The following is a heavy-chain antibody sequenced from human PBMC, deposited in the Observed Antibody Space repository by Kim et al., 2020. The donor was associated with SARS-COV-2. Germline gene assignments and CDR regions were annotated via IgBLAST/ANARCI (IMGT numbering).Heavy chain of an antibody. CDR2: INPNSGGT. D-gene: IGHD3-10*01. V-gene: IGHV1-2*02. CDR3: ARGGHTMVRGVIIWFDP. Sequence: ASVKVSCKASGYTFTGYYMHWVRQAPGQGLEWMGWINPNSGGTNYAQKFQGRVTMTRDTSISTAYMELSRLRSDDTAVYYCARGGHTMVRGVIIWFDPWGQGTLVTVSS. CDR1: GYTFTGYY. J-gene: IGHJ5*02.